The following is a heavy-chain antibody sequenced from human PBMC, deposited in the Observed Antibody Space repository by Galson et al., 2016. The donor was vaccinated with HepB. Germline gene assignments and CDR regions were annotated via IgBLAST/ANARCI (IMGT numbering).Heavy chain of an antibody. J-gene: IGHJ4*02. Sequence: SVKVSCKASGGTFNNYAISWVRQAPGQGLEWMGGTIPIFTTANYAEKFPGRVSITAEQTTSTSYLELGSLRSDDTAVYYCAHAGGYTYGYRGGSYFDSWGRGTLVSVSS. CDR1: GGTFNNYA. CDR3: AHAGGYTYGYRGGSYFDS. V-gene: IGHV1-69*13. CDR2: TIPIFTTA. D-gene: IGHD5-18*01.